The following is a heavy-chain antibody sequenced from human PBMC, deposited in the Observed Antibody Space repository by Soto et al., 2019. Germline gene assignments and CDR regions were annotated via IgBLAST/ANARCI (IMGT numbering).Heavy chain of an antibody. CDR2: IFSNDEK. D-gene: IGHD3-22*01. CDR3: ARIPGRYFNSSGYYSD. V-gene: IGHV2-26*01. Sequence: QFPLKQAGPVLVKPTETLTLTCTVSGSSLSNARMGVSWIRQPPGKAPEWLGHIFSNDEKSYSPPPKSRLTITRDASNSQVFLTMTNVDPVDTATYSCARIPGRYFNSSGYYSDWHQGTLVTVSS. CDR1: GSSLSNARMG. J-gene: IGHJ1*01.